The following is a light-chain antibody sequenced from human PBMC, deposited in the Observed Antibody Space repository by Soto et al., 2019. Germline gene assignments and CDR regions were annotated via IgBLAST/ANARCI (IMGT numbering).Light chain of an antibody. J-gene: IGLJ3*02. V-gene: IGLV2-14*01. CDR3: SSYTTSSTVV. CDR2: EVI. Sequence: QSVLTQPPSASGSPGQSVTISCTGTSSDVGGYNYVSWYQQHPGKAPKLMIYEVIRRPSGISNRFSGSKSGNTASLTISTLQAEDEAEYYCSSYTTSSTVVFGGGTQLTVL. CDR1: SSDVGGYNY.